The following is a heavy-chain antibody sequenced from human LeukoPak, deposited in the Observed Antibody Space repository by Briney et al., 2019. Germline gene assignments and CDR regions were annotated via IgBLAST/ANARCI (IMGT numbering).Heavy chain of an antibody. J-gene: IGHJ5*02. V-gene: IGHV4-59*01. CDR2: IYYSGST. CDR1: GGSINYYY. Sequence: SETLSLTCTVSGGSINYYYWNWIRQPPGKGLEWIGHIYYSGSTNNNSSLKSRVTISVDTSRNQFSLKLSSLTAADTAVYYCARGKAAAASTLPFDPWGQGTLVTVSS. D-gene: IGHD6-13*01. CDR3: ARGKAAAASTLPFDP.